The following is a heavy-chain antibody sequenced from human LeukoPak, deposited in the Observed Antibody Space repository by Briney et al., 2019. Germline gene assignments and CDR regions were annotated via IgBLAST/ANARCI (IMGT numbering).Heavy chain of an antibody. Sequence: PSETLSLTCTVSGGSISSSSYYWGWIRQPPGKGLEWIGSIYYSGSTYYNPSLKSRVTISVDTSKNQFSLKLTSVTAADTAVYYCARGYQQLIRDWFDPWGQGTLVTVSS. CDR3: ARGYQQLIRDWFDP. J-gene: IGHJ5*02. CDR2: IYYSGST. V-gene: IGHV4-39*07. D-gene: IGHD1-1*01. CDR1: GGSISSSSYY.